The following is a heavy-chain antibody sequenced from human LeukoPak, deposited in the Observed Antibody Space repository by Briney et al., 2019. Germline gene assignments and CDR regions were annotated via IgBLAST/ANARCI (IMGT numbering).Heavy chain of an antibody. CDR2: IYYSGST. CDR3: ARLPKGGYCSSTSCYEPY. CDR1: GGSISSSSYY. V-gene: IGHV4-39*01. Sequence: SETLSLTCTVSGGSISSSSYYWGWIRQPPGKGLEWIGSIYYSGSTYYNPSLKSRVTISVDTSKNQFSLKLSSVTAADTAVYYCARLPKGGYCSSTSCYEPYWGQGTLVTVSS. D-gene: IGHD2-2*01. J-gene: IGHJ4*02.